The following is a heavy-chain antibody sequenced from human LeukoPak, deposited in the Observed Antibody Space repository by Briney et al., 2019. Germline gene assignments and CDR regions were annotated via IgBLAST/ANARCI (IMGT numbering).Heavy chain of an antibody. D-gene: IGHD3-3*01. CDR2: ISGDGLSI. J-gene: IGHJ6*02. Sequence: HPGGSLRLSCAASGFTFSSYAMSWVRQAPGKGLEWVSAISGDGLSIYYADSAKGRFTISREKSKNTLYLQMNSLRAEDTAVYYCAKGSSGRSPNYYYYGMDVWGQGTTVTVSS. V-gene: IGHV3-23*01. CDR3: AKGSSGRSPNYYYYGMDV. CDR1: GFTFSSYA.